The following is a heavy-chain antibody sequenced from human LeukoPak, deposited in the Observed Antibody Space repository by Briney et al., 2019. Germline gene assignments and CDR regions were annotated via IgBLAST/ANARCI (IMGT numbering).Heavy chain of an antibody. Sequence: ASVKVSCKASGYTFTTYGINWVRQAPGQGLEWMGWISVYNDNTYYTQKLQGRVTMTTDTSTSTAYMELGSLISDDTAVYYCARGVSSWYYGMDVWGQGTTVIVS. V-gene: IGHV1-18*01. CDR2: ISVYNDNT. CDR3: ARGVSSWYYGMDV. CDR1: GYTFTTYG. D-gene: IGHD6-13*01. J-gene: IGHJ6*02.